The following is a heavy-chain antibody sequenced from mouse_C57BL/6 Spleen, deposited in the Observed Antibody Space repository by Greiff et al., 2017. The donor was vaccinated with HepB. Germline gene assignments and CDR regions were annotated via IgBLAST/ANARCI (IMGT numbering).Heavy chain of an antibody. V-gene: IGHV5-17*01. CDR3: ARGGSAYWYFDV. CDR2: ISSGSSTI. J-gene: IGHJ1*03. CDR1: GFTFSDYG. Sequence: EVMLVESGGGLVKPGGSLKLSCAASGFTFSDYGMHWVRQAPEKGLEWVAYISSGSSTIYYADTVKGRFTISRDHAKNTLFLQMTRLRSEDTAMYYCARGGSAYWYFDVWGTGTTVTVSS.